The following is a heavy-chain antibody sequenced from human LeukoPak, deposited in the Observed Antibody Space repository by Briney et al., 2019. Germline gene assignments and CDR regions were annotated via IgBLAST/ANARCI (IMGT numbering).Heavy chain of an antibody. V-gene: IGHV4-39*07. CDR2: IYYSGST. CDR1: GGSISSSSYY. Sequence: SETLSLTCTVSGGSISSSSYYWGWIRQPPGKGLEWIGSIYYSGSTYYNPSLKSRVTISVDTSKNQFSLKLSSVTAADTAVYYCARVRYDFVWGSYRSRAFDIWGQGTMVTVSS. D-gene: IGHD3-16*02. CDR3: ARVRYDFVWGSYRSRAFDI. J-gene: IGHJ3*02.